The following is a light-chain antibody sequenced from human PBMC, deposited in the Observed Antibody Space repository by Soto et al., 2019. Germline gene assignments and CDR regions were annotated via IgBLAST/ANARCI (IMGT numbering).Light chain of an antibody. CDR2: ATS. CDR3: QQYYNYST. CDR1: QDINNY. V-gene: IGKV1-16*02. J-gene: IGKJ1*01. Sequence: DIQITQSPSSLSASVGDRVTIPCRASQDINNYLAWFQQQPGKAPKSLIYATSSLQSGVPSKFSGRGSGTDFTLTISSLQPEDFATYFCQQYYNYSTFGQGTKVDIK.